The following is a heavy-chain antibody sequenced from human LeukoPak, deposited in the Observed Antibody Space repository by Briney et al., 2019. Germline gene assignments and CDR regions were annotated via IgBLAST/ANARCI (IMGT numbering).Heavy chain of an antibody. CDR1: GYTFTGYY. Sequence: GASVKVSCKASGYTFTGYYLHWVRQAPGQGLEWMGWINPNSGGTNYAQKFQGRVTMTRDTSISTAYMELSRLRSDDTAVYYCARDKYESCYLEGIDYWGQGTLVTVSS. J-gene: IGHJ4*02. CDR3: ARDKYESCYLEGIDY. V-gene: IGHV1-2*02. CDR2: INPNSGGT. D-gene: IGHD2-15*01.